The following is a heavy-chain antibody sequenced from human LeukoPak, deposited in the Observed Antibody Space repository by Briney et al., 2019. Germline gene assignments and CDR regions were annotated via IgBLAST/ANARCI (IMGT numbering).Heavy chain of an antibody. Sequence: GGTLRLSCAAPGFTFSAYYMSCIGQAPGPRLEWGSYISSSSSYTNYANSVKGRFTISRDNANNSLSLQMNSLRDEDTAVYYCVLGSPFDYWGQGTLVTVSS. V-gene: IGHV3-11*06. D-gene: IGHD3-10*01. CDR1: GFTFSAYY. CDR3: VLGSPFDY. CDR2: ISSSSSYT. J-gene: IGHJ4*02.